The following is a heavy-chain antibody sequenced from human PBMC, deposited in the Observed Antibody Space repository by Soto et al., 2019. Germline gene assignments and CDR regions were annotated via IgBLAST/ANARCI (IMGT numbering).Heavy chain of an antibody. V-gene: IGHV1-69*13. D-gene: IGHD2-2*01. CDR2: IIPTFGTA. J-gene: IGHJ5*02. Sequence: SVKVSCKASGGTFSSYAISWVRQAPGQGLEWMGGIIPTFGTANYAQKFQGRVTITADESTSTAYMELSSLRSEDTAVYYCAQGVVPANYIENWFDPWGQGTLVTVSS. CDR1: GGTFSSYA. CDR3: AQGVVPANYIENWFDP.